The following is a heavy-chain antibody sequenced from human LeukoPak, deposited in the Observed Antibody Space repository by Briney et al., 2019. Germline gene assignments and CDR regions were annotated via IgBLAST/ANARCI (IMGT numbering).Heavy chain of an antibody. V-gene: IGHV3-30*02. D-gene: IGHD4-17*01. J-gene: IGHJ4*02. CDR1: AFTFSRYG. CDR2: VRYDGSNK. CDR3: TKEIWPTVTTPGWTYFDY. Sequence: GGSLRLSCAASAFTFSRYGMHWVRQAPGKGLEWVAFVRYDGSNKYYADSVKGRFTISRDNSKNTLYLQMNSLRAEDTAVYYCTKEIWPTVTTPGWTYFDYWGQGALVTVSS.